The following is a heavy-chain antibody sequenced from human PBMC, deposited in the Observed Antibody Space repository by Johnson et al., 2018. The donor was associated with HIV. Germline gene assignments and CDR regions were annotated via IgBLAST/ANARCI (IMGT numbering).Heavy chain of an antibody. CDR3: ARDQSEVDAFDI. V-gene: IGHV3-11*04. Sequence: QVQLVESGGGLVKPGGSLRLSCAASGFTFSDYYMRWIRHAPGPGLEWVSYISSSGSTIYYADSVMGRFTISRDNAKNSLYLQMNSLRAEDTAVYYCARDQSEVDAFDIWGQGTMVTVSS. J-gene: IGHJ3*02. CDR1: GFTFSDYY. CDR2: ISSSGSTI.